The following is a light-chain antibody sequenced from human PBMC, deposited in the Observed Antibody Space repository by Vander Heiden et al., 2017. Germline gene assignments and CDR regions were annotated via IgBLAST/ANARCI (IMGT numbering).Light chain of an antibody. J-gene: IGKJ3*01. CDR1: QSIGTS. CDR3: HQSSSLPFT. V-gene: IGKV6-21*01. Sequence: DIVLTQSPEFQSVTPKEKVTITCRASQSIGTSLHWYQHKPDQSPKVLIPFASKSFSGVPSRFSGSGSGTDFTLTINSLEAEDAATYFCHQSSSLPFTFGPGSKVDVQ. CDR2: FAS.